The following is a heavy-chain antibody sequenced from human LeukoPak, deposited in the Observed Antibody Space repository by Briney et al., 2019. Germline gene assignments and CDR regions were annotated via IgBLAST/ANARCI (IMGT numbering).Heavy chain of an antibody. J-gene: IGHJ4*02. V-gene: IGHV3-21*01. Sequence: GGSLRLSCAASGFTFSDYSINWVCQAPGKGLEWVSSINPTSTSIYYADAVKGRFTISIDNAKSSLYLQMNSLRAKDTARYYCVRLRRYSDRSGYYYFYNFWGQGIQVTVSS. D-gene: IGHD3-22*01. CDR2: INPTSTSI. CDR1: GFTFSDYS. CDR3: VRLRRYSDRSGYYYFYNF.